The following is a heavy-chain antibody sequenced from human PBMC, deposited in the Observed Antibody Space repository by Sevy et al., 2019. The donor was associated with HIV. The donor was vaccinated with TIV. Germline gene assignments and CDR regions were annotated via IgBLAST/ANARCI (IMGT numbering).Heavy chain of an antibody. CDR1: GFTFSSYS. V-gene: IGHV3-48*02. J-gene: IGHJ4*02. CDR2: ISSSPTVI. D-gene: IGHD5-12*01. Sequence: GGSLRLSCIASGFTFSSYSMNWVRQAPGKGLEWVSFISSSPTVIYYADSVKRRFTPSRDNAENSVYLQMNSLRDEDTAVYYCVRGPGYYFDHWGQGTLVTVSS. CDR3: VRGPGYYFDH.